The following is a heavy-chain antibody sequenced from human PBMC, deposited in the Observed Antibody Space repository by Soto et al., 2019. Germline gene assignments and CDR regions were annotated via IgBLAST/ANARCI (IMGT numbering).Heavy chain of an antibody. J-gene: IGHJ6*02. D-gene: IGHD6-13*01. CDR3: ARVGVSAGTVLRYYGMDV. CDR2: IKQDGSEK. V-gene: IGHV3-7*01. Sequence: GGNLRLSCAASGFTFSSYWMSWVRQAPGKGLEWVANIKQDGSEKYYVDSVKGRFTISRDNAKNSLYLQMNSLRAEDTAVYYCARVGVSAGTVLRYYGMDVCGQGTTVIVSS. CDR1: GFTFSSYW.